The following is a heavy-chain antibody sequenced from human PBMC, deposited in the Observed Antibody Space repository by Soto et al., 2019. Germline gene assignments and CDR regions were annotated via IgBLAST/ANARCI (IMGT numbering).Heavy chain of an antibody. J-gene: IGHJ3*02. Sequence: ASVKVSCKASGGTFSSYAISWVRQAPGQGLEWMGGIIPIFGTANYAQKFQGRVTITADESTSTAYMELSSLRPEDTAVYYCARNEQLVPDAFDIWGQGTMVTVSS. CDR2: IIPIFGTA. V-gene: IGHV1-69*13. CDR3: ARNEQLVPDAFDI. CDR1: GGTFSSYA. D-gene: IGHD6-6*01.